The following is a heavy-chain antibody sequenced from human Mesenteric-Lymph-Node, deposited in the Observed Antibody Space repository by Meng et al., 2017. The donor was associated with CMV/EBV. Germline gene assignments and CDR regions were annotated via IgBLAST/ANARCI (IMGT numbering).Heavy chain of an antibody. Sequence: GESLKISCAASGFTFSSYWMSWVRQAPGKGLEWVANIKQDGSEKYYVDSVKGRFTISRDNAKNSLYLQMNSLRAEDTAVYYCASHGHYDFWSAYSPYYYYAIDVWGQGTTVTVSS. CDR2: IKQDGSEK. CDR1: GFTFSSYW. J-gene: IGHJ6*02. V-gene: IGHV3-7*01. CDR3: ASHGHYDFWSAYSPYYYYAIDV. D-gene: IGHD3-3*01.